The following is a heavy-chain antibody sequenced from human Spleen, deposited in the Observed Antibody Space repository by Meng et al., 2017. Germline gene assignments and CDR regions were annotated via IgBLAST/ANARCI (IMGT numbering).Heavy chain of an antibody. CDR3: AGGAVVTLIFYHAMDV. CDR1: GYSITGSYN. CDR2: IYQSGST. V-gene: IGHV4-38-2*01. D-gene: IGHD2-21*02. J-gene: IGHJ6*02. Sequence: SETLSLTCAVSGYSITGSYNWGWTRQSPGEGLEWIGSIYQSGSTYYNPSLKSRVTMSADTSKSQFSLKLTSVTAADTAVYYCAGGAVVTLIFYHAMDVWGQGTTVTVSS.